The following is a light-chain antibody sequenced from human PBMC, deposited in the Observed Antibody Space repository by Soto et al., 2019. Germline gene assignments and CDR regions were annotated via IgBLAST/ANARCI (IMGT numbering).Light chain of an antibody. Sequence: LTQSPSSLSASLGDRVTITCRASQSISSYLAWYQQKPGQAPRLLIYDASSLDSGIPARFSGSGSGTDFTLTISSLQPEDFAVYYCQQRNNWPPVTFGRGTKVDIK. V-gene: IGKV3-11*01. CDR2: DAS. J-gene: IGKJ4*01. CDR1: QSISSY. CDR3: QQRNNWPPVT.